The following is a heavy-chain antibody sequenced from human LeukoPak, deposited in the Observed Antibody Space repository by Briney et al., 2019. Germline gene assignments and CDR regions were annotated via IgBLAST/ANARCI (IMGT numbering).Heavy chain of an antibody. V-gene: IGHV3-21*01. CDR3: ARGPSGRRLYYYYYYMDV. Sequence: GGSLRLSCAASGFTFSSYSMNWVRQAPGKGLEWVSSISSSSSYIHYADSVKGRFTISRDNSKNTLYLQMNSLRAEDTAVYYCARGPSGRRLYYYYYYMDVWGKGTTVTVSS. CDR2: ISSSSSYI. J-gene: IGHJ6*03. CDR1: GFTFSSYS.